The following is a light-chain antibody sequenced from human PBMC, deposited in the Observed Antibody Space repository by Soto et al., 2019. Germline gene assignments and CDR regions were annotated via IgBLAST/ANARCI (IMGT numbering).Light chain of an antibody. CDR2: EGT. CDR3: CSDAGSSLV. Sequence: QSALTQPASVSGSPGQSITISCTGTSSDVGSYNLVSWYQPHPGKAPKLMVHEGTKRPSGVSDRFSGSKSGNTASLTISGLQAEDEADYDCCSDAGSSLVFGGGTKLTVL. CDR1: SSDVGSYNL. V-gene: IGLV2-23*01. J-gene: IGLJ2*01.